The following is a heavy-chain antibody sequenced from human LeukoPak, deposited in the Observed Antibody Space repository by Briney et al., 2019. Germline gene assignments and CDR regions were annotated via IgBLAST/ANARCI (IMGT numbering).Heavy chain of an antibody. V-gene: IGHV4-38-2*02. CDR3: ARDGVEVRSPRPFAH. CDR1: GYSISDGYY. J-gene: IGHJ4*02. D-gene: IGHD2-8*01. CDR2: SHITGAS. Sequence: PSETLSLTCTVSGYSISDGYYWGWIRQPSGKGLEWIGKSHITGASFYNPALKSRVTISIDTSQNQFSLRLSSVTAADTALYYCARDGVEVRSPRPFAHWGKGTQVTVSS.